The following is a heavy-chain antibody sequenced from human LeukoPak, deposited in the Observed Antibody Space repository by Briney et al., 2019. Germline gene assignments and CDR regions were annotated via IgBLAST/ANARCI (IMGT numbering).Heavy chain of an antibody. V-gene: IGHV4-39*01. D-gene: IGHD4-17*01. CDR3: ARHVDGDYYYGMDV. CDR2: IYYNGST. J-gene: IGHJ6*02. CDR1: GGSISSSSYY. Sequence: PSETLSLTCTVSGGSISSSSYYWGWIRQPPGTGLEWIGSIYYNGSTYYNPSLKSRVTISVDTSKNQFSLKLSSVTAADTAVYYCARHVDGDYYYGMDVWGQGTTVTVSS.